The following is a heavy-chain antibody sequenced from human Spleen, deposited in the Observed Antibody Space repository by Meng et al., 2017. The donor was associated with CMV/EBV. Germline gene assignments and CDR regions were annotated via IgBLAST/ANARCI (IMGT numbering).Heavy chain of an antibody. J-gene: IGHJ4*02. CDR2: ITWNGVGT. Sequence: GESLKISCAASGFSFDDHGMSWVRQAPGKGLEWVSGITWNGVGTAYADSVKGRFTISRDNAKNSLYLQMSSLRAEDTALYYCARDREGSMDIVATVLDYWGQGTLVTVSS. CDR3: ARDREGSMDIVATVLDY. CDR1: GFSFDDHG. V-gene: IGHV3-20*04. D-gene: IGHD5-12*01.